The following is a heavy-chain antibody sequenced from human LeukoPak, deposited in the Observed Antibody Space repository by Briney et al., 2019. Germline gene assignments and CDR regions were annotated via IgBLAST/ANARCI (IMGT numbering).Heavy chain of an antibody. CDR1: GGSMSSFY. CDR3: ARGWPDYYSMDI. CDR2: IYYSGTT. V-gene: IGHV4-59*01. D-gene: IGHD2-15*01. Sequence: PSETLSLTCTVSGGSMSSFYWSWIRQPPGKRLECIGYIYYSGTTSYNPSLKGRVTISIDTSNNHFSLKVRSVTAGDTAMYYCARGWPDYYSMDIWGPGTTVTVSS. J-gene: IGHJ6*02.